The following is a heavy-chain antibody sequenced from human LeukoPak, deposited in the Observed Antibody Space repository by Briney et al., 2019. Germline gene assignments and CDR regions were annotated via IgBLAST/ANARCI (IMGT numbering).Heavy chain of an antibody. Sequence: GGSLRLSCAASGFTFSSYSMNWVRQAPGKGLEWVSSISSSISYIYYADSVKGRFTISRDNAKNSLYLQMNSLRAEDTAVYYCARDSSSSWYYYYYMDVWGKGTTVTVSS. CDR2: ISSSISYI. CDR1: GFTFSSYS. V-gene: IGHV3-21*01. D-gene: IGHD6-13*01. CDR3: ARDSSSSWYYYYYMDV. J-gene: IGHJ6*03.